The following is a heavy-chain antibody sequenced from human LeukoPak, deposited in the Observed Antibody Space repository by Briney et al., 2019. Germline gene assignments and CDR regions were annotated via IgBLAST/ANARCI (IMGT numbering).Heavy chain of an antibody. V-gene: IGHV3-30*18. CDR2: ISYDGSNK. D-gene: IGHD3-22*01. CDR3: AKERNRYYYDSSGFDY. Sequence: GRSLRLSCAASGFTFSSYGMHWVRQAPGKGLEWVAVISYDGSNKYYADSVKGRFTISRDNSKNTLYLQMNSLRAEDMAVYYCAKERNRYYYDSSGFDYWGQGTLVTVSS. CDR1: GFTFSSYG. J-gene: IGHJ4*02.